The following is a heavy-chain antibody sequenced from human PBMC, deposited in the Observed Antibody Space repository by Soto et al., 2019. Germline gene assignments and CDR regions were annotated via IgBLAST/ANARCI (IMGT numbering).Heavy chain of an antibody. V-gene: IGHV4-59*12. CDR1: GGSISSYY. D-gene: IGHD3-10*01. CDR2: IYYSGST. CDR3: ARDDYYGSGSYYSRWFDP. J-gene: IGHJ5*02. Sequence: SETLSLTCTVSGGSISSYYWSWIRQPPGKGLEWIGYIYYSGSTYYNPSLKSRVTISVDTSKNQFSLKLSSVTAADTAVYYCARDDYYGSGSYYSRWFDPWGQGTLVTVSS.